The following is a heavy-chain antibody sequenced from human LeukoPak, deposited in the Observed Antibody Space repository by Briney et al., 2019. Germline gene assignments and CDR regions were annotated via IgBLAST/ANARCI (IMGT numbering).Heavy chain of an antibody. CDR2: INPNSGGT. CDR1: GYTFTGYY. V-gene: IGHV1-2*02. D-gene: IGHD2-2*01. J-gene: IGHJ5*02. Sequence: ASVKVSCKASGYTFTGYYMHWVRQAPGQGLEWMGWINPNSGGTNYAQKFQGRVTMTRDTSISTAYMELSRLRSDDTAVYYCARVYCSSTSCYSSWFDHWGQGTLVTVSS. CDR3: ARVYCSSTSCYSSWFDH.